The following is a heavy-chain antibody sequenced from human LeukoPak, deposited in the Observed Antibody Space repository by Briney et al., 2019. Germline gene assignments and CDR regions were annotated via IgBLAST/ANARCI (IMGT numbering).Heavy chain of an antibody. CDR3: ARARAWEPYFDY. CDR2: IYHSGST. Sequence: PSETLSLTCTVSGYSISSGYYWGWIRQPPGKGLEWIGSIYHSGSTYYKPSLKSRVTISVDTSKNQFSLKLSSVTAADTAVYYCARARAWEPYFDYWGQGTLVTVSS. J-gene: IGHJ4*02. V-gene: IGHV4-38-2*02. CDR1: GYSISSGYY. D-gene: IGHD1-26*01.